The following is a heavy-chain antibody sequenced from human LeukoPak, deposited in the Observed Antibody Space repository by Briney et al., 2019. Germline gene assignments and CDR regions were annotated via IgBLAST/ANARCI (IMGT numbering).Heavy chain of an antibody. J-gene: IGHJ5*02. D-gene: IGHD3-10*01. Sequence: PSETLSLTCAVSGGSISSGGYSWSWIRQPPGKGLEWIGYIYHSGSTYYNPSLKSRVTISVDRSKNQFSLKLSSVTAADTAVYYCARSLYYGSGSWFDPWGQGTLVTVSS. CDR3: ARSLYYGSGSWFDP. CDR1: GGSISSGGYS. CDR2: IYHSGST. V-gene: IGHV4-30-2*01.